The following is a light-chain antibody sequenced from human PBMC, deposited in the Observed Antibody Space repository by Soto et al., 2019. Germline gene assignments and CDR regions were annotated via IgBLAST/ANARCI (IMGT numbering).Light chain of an antibody. CDR1: QSISTF. J-gene: IGKJ1*01. CDR3: QQYGGSPRT. V-gene: IGKV1-39*01. Sequence: DIQMTQSPSSLSASVGDRVTITCRASQSISTFLNWYQQKPGKAPNLLIYAASGLQSGVPSRFSGSGSGTDFTLTISRLEPEDFAVYYCQQYGGSPRTFGQGTKVDI. CDR2: AAS.